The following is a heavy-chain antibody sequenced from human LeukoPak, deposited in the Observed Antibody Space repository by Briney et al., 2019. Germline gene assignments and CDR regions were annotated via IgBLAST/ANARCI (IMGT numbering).Heavy chain of an antibody. V-gene: IGHV3-30*02. J-gene: IGHJ4*02. CDR2: IRYDGSNE. Sequence: GGSLRLSCAASGFTFSTYGMHWVRQAPGKGLEWVAFIRYDGSNEYYADSVKGRFTISRDNSKNTLYLQMNSLRAEDTAVYYCAKDSFPTPMISPCDYWGQGTPVTVSS. CDR1: GFTFSTYG. D-gene: IGHD3/OR15-3a*01. CDR3: AKDSFPTPMISPCDY.